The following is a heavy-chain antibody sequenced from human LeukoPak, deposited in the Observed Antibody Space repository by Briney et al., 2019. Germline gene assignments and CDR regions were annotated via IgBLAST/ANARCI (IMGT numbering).Heavy chain of an antibody. CDR2: ISGSGGST. CDR3: AKDPDQPLLYPKGWFDP. V-gene: IGHV3-23*01. CDR1: GFTFNNYA. Sequence: GGSLRLSCAASGFTFNNYAMSWVRQAPGQGLEWVSAISGSGGSTYYADSVKGRFTISRDNSKNTLYLQMNSLRAEDTAVYYCAKDPDQPLLYPKGWFDPWGQGTLVTVSS. J-gene: IGHJ5*02. D-gene: IGHD2-2*02.